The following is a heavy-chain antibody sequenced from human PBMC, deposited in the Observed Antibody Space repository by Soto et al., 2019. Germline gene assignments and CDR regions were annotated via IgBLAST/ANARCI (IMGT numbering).Heavy chain of an antibody. D-gene: IGHD2-2*02. CDR3: ARGRAIESPPYGMDV. CDR1: GFTFSSYE. V-gene: IGHV3-48*03. J-gene: IGHJ6*02. Sequence: PGGSLRLSCAASGFTFSSYEMNWVRQAPGKGLERVSYISSSGSTIYYADSVKGRFTISRDNAKNSLYLQMNSLRAEDTAVYYCARGRAIESPPYGMDVWGQGTTVTVSS. CDR2: ISSSGSTI.